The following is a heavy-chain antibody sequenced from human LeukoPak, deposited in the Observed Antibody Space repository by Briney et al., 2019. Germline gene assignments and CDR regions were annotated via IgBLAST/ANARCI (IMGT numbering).Heavy chain of an antibody. Sequence: SETLSLTCTVSGGSISSYYWSWIRQPPGKGLEWIGYIYYSGSTNYNPSLKSRVTISVDTSKNQFSLKLSSVTAADTAVYYCAGHGGWELEGLPYYWGQGTLVTVSS. J-gene: IGHJ4*02. CDR2: IYYSGST. CDR3: AGHGGWELEGLPYY. CDR1: GGSISSYY. D-gene: IGHD1-26*01. V-gene: IGHV4-59*08.